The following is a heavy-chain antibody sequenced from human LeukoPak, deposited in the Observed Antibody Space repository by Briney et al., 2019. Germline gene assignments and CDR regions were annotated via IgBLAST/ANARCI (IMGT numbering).Heavy chain of an antibody. D-gene: IGHD3-22*01. CDR3: AVTYYYDSTGYSHFDY. CDR1: GDSISSTTYY. J-gene: IGHJ4*02. CDR2: IYYSGST. V-gene: IGHV4-39*01. Sequence: SETLSLTCIVSGDSISSTTYYWGWIRQSPGKGLDWIASIYYSGSTYYNPSLQSRVTISVDTSNNQFSLKLSSVTAADTAVYYCAVTYYYDSTGYSHFDYWGQGILVTVSS.